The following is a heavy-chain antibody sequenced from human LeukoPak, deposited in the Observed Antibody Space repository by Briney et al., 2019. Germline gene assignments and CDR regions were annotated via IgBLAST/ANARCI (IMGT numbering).Heavy chain of an antibody. CDR3: AREDCSGGSCYSLSLTPVFHVFDI. CDR2: ISAYNGNT. Sequence: ASVKVSCKASGSAFTSYGISWVRQAPGQGLEWMGWISAYNGNTNYAPKLQGRVTMTTDTSTSTAYMELRSLRSDDMAVYYCAREDCSGGSCYSLSLTPVFHVFDIWGQGTMVTVSS. CDR1: GSAFTSYG. D-gene: IGHD2-15*01. V-gene: IGHV1-18*03. J-gene: IGHJ3*02.